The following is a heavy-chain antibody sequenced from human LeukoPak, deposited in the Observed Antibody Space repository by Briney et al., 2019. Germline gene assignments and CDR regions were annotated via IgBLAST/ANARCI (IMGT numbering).Heavy chain of an antibody. V-gene: IGHV3-66*01. D-gene: IGHD6-13*01. J-gene: IGHJ4*02. Sequence: GGSLRLSCAASGVTVGNNYMNWVRQAPGKGLEWVSLIYSGGTTHYADSVKGRFTISRDNSKNTLYLQMNNLKVDDTAVYYCARDPPAVATNTYGWGQGTLVTVSA. CDR2: IYSGGTT. CDR1: GVTVGNNY. CDR3: ARDPPAVATNTYG.